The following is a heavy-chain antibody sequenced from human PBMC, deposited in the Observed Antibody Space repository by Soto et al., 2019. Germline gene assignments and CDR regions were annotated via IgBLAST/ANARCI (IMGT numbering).Heavy chain of an antibody. V-gene: IGHV4-59*03. CDR1: GDSSSTYY. CDR2: INYSGRS. J-gene: IGHJ5*02. D-gene: IGHD2-8*02. Sequence: QVQLQESGPGLVKSSETLSLTCSVSGDSSSTYYWGWIRQPPGKGLEWIGYINYSGRSNHNPSLKSRLSISVDASKSQVSLKLTSVTAADTAVYYCAISYCADSVSCNWFDPWGQGTLVVVSS. CDR3: AISYCADSVSCNWFDP.